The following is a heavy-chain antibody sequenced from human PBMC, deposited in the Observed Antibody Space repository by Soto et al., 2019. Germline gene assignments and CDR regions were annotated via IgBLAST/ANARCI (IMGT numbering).Heavy chain of an antibody. CDR2: IYPGDSDT. D-gene: IGHD6-6*01. CDR1: GYSFTSYW. Sequence: GESLKISCKGAGYSFTSYWSGWLRQRPGKGLEWMGIIYPGDSDTRYSPSFQGQVTISADKSISTAYLQWSSLKASDTAMDYCASRDQLGYYYYSMDFWGQGTTVTVS. CDR3: ASRDQLGYYYYSMDF. J-gene: IGHJ6*02. V-gene: IGHV5-51*01.